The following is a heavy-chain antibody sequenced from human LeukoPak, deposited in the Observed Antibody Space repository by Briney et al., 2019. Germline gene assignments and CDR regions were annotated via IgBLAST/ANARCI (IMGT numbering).Heavy chain of an antibody. CDR2: ISGSGGST. CDR3: AREGLTIFGVVTLEDAFDI. CDR1: GFTFSSYA. J-gene: IGHJ3*02. D-gene: IGHD3-3*01. V-gene: IGHV3-23*01. Sequence: PGGSLRLSCAASGFTFSSYAMSWVRQAPGKGLEWVSAISGSGGSTYYADSVKGRFTISRDNSKNTLYLQMNSLRAEDTAVYYCAREGLTIFGVVTLEDAFDIWGQGTMVTVSS.